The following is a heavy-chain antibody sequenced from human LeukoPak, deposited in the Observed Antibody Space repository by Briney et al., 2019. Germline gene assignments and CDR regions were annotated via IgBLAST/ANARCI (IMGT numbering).Heavy chain of an antibody. CDR2: ISYSGSA. V-gene: IGHV4-61*01. CDR3: AKSSGSYYNVDFDY. CDR1: GGSISSTSYY. D-gene: IGHD3-10*01. J-gene: IGHJ4*02. Sequence: SETLSLTCTVSGGSISSTSYYWSWIRQPPGKGLEWIGYISYSGSANYNPSLKSRVTISVDTSKKQFSLKLSSVTAADTAVYYCAKSSGSYYNVDFDYWGQGTLVTVSS.